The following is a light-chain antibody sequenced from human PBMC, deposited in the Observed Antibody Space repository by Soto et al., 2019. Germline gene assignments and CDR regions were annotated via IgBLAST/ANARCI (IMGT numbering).Light chain of an antibody. V-gene: IGKV3-20*01. CDR2: GAS. J-gene: IGKJ1*01. CDR3: KQYSSSPWT. CDR1: QSVSSSY. Sequence: EIVLTQSPGTLSLSPGERATLSCRASQSVSSSYLAWYQQKPGQAPRLLIYGASSRATGIPDRFSGSGSGTDFTLTISRLEPEDFAVYYYKQYSSSPWTFGQGTKVEIK.